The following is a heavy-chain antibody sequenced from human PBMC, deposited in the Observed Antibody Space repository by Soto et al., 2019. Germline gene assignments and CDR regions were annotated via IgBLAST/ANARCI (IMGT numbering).Heavy chain of an antibody. Sequence: PGGSLRLSCAASGFTFSSYAMSWVRQAPGKGLEWVSAISGSGGSTYYADSVKGRFTISRDNSKNTLYLQMNSLRAEDTAVYYCAKDFYSSSWYGHYGMDVWGQGTTVTVSS. CDR3: AKDFYSSSWYGHYGMDV. J-gene: IGHJ6*02. CDR2: ISGSGGST. CDR1: GFTFSSYA. D-gene: IGHD6-13*01. V-gene: IGHV3-23*01.